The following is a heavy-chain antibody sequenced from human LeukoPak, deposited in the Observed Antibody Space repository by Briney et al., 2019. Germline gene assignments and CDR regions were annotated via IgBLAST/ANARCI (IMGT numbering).Heavy chain of an antibody. J-gene: IGHJ4*02. CDR1: GDSMGNDY. V-gene: IGHV4-4*07. Sequence: SETLSLTCTVSGDSMGNDYWSWIRQSAGKGLEWIGRISTSGSTDYNPSLRSRVTMSVDTSRNQFSLTLTSMTAADTAVYYCAKDTAMVFFLDYWGQGTLVTVSS. CDR2: ISTSGST. D-gene: IGHD5-18*01. CDR3: AKDTAMVFFLDY.